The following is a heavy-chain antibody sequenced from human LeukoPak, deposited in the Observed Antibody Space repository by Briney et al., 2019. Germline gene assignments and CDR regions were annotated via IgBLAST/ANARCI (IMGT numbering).Heavy chain of an antibody. D-gene: IGHD1-26*01. CDR3: ARDPYSGNYGNYYYYYMDV. Sequence: PGGSLRLSCTVSGFIFSDFSMSWVRQAPGKGLEWVAKMSEDGNEIFYVDSVKGRFTISRDNSKNTLYLQMNSLGPEDTAVYYCARDPYSGNYGNYYYYYMDVWGKGTTVTISS. CDR1: GFIFSDFS. V-gene: IGHV3-7*01. J-gene: IGHJ6*03. CDR2: MSEDGNEI.